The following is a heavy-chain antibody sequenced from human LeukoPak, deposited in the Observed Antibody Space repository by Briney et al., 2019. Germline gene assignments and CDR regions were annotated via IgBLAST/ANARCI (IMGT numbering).Heavy chain of an antibody. V-gene: IGHV3-11*05. CDR3: ARDYYGSGSYLLYYFDY. J-gene: IGHJ4*02. D-gene: IGHD3-10*01. CDR1: GFTFSDYY. CDR2: ISSSSSYT. Sequence: PGGSLRLSCAASGFTFSDYYMSWIRQAPGKGLEWVSYISSSSSYTNYADSVKGRFTISRDNAKNSLYLQMNSLGAEDTAVYYCARDYYGSGSYLLYYFDYWGQGTLVTVSS.